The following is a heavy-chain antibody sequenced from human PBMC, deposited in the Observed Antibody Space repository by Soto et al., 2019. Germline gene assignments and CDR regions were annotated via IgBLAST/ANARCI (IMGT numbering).Heavy chain of an antibody. CDR1: GYTFTSYG. V-gene: IGHV1-18*01. CDR2: ISAYNGNT. Sequence: QVQLVQSGAEVKKPGASVKVSCKASGYTFTSYGISWVRQAPGQGLEWMGWISAYNGNTNYAQKLQGRVTMTTDTATSTAYMELRSLRSDDTAVYYCARVGSVWFGEPDYYYYGMDVWGQGTTVTVSS. J-gene: IGHJ6*02. CDR3: ARVGSVWFGEPDYYYYGMDV. D-gene: IGHD3-10*01.